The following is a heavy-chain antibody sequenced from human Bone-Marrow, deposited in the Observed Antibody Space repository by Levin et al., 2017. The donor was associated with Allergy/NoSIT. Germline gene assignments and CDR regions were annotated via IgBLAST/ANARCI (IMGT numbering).Heavy chain of an antibody. CDR2: IKQDGSEK. J-gene: IGHJ4*02. V-gene: IGHV3-7*01. D-gene: IGHD2-15*01. CDR3: ARDSLSGPNFDY. CDR1: GFTFSSYW. Sequence: LSLTCAASGFTFSSYWMSWVRQAPGKGLEWVANIKQDGSEKYYVDSVKGRFTISRDNAKNSLYLQMNSLRAEDTAVYYCARDSLSGPNFDYWGQGTLVTVSS.